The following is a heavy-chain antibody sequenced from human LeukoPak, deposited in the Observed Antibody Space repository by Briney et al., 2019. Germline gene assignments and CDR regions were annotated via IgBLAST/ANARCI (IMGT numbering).Heavy chain of an antibody. CDR1: GLTFSSYA. V-gene: IGHV3-30-3*01. D-gene: IGHD3-22*01. CDR3: ARDWEYYYDSSGYAPDY. CDR2: ISYDGSNK. Sequence: GGSLRLSCAASGLTFSSYARNWVRQAPGKGLEGVAVISYDGSNKYYADSVKGRFTISRDNSKNTLYLQMNSLRAEDTAVYYCARDWEYYYDSSGYAPDYWGQGTLVTVSS. J-gene: IGHJ4*02.